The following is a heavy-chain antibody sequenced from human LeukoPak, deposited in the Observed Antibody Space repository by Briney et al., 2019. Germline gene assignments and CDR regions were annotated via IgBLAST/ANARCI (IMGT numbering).Heavy chain of an antibody. CDR3: AREGYYSGLDY. D-gene: IGHD3-22*01. CDR1: GFSFRKYA. Sequence: PGGSLRLSCAASGFSFRKYAMTWVRQAPGKGLEWVSAISGSGESTYYADSVKGRVTISRDNSNNRLYLQMNSLRDGDTAVYYCAREGYYSGLDYWGQGSLVTVSS. J-gene: IGHJ4*02. V-gene: IGHV3-23*01. CDR2: ISGSGEST.